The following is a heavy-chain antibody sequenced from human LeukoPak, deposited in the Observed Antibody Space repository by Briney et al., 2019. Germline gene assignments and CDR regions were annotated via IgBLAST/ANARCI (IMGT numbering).Heavy chain of an antibody. V-gene: IGHV1-18*01. CDR1: GYTFTSYG. J-gene: IGHJ4*02. Sequence: ASVKVSCKASGYTFTSYGLSWVRQAPGQGLEWMGWITTSNGNTDYAQDLQGRVTMTTDTSTSTVYMDLRSLRADDTAVYYCARRRDGYDGGFDYWGQGTLVTVSS. CDR3: ARRRDGYDGGFDY. CDR2: ITTSNGNT. D-gene: IGHD5-24*01.